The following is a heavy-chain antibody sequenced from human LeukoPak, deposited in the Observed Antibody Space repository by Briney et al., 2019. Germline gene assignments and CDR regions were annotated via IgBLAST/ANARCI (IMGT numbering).Heavy chain of an antibody. Sequence: SETLSLTCTVSGGSISSGSYYWSWIRQPAGKGLEWIGRIYTSGSTNYNPSLKSRVTISVDTSKNQFSLKLSSVTAADTAVYYCAREDIVVVPAGMDVWGKGTTVTISS. V-gene: IGHV4-61*02. D-gene: IGHD2-2*01. CDR1: GGSISSGSYY. J-gene: IGHJ6*04. CDR2: IYTSGST. CDR3: AREDIVVVPAGMDV.